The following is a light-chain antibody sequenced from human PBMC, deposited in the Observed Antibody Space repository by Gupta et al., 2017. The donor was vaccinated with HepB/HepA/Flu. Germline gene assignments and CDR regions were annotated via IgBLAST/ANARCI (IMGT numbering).Light chain of an antibody. J-gene: IGKJ3*01. CDR2: GAS. V-gene: IGKV3-20*01. CDR3: QQYGSSPRT. CDR1: QSVSSSY. Sequence: IVVTQSPGTLSLSPGERATLSCRASQSVSSSYLAWYQQKPGQAPRLLIYGASSRATGIPDRFSGSGSGTDFTLTISRLEPEDFAVYYCQQYGSSPRTFGPGTKVDIK.